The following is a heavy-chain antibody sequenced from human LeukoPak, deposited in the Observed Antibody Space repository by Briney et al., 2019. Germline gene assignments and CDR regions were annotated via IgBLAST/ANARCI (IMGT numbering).Heavy chain of an antibody. V-gene: IGHV3-7*04. CDR2: IKQDGSEK. Sequence: PGGSLRLSCAASGFTFSSYWMNWVRLAQGKGLERVANIKQDGSEKYYVDSVKGRFTISRDNAKNSLYLQMNSLRAEDTAVYYCARERYDAFDIWGQGTMVTVSS. CDR1: GFTFSSYW. D-gene: IGHD4-17*01. CDR3: ARERYDAFDI. J-gene: IGHJ3*02.